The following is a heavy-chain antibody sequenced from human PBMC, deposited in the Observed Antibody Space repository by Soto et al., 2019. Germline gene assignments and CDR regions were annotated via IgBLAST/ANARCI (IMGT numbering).Heavy chain of an antibody. Sequence: GGSLRLSCAASGFTFSSYWMHWVRQAPGKRLVWVSRINSDGSSTSYADSVKVRFTISRDNAKNTLYLQMNSLRAEDTAVYYRARVGSSSSLSIWLGYSYYGMDVCGQGTTVTVSS. D-gene: IGHD6-6*01. CDR1: GFTFSSYW. CDR2: INSDGSST. V-gene: IGHV3-74*01. J-gene: IGHJ6*02. CDR3: ARVGSSSSLSIWLGYSYYGMDV.